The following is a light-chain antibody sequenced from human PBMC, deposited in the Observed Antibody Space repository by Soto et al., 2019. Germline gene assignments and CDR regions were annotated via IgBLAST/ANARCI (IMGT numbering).Light chain of an antibody. CDR1: QGVGSTY. V-gene: IGKV3-20*01. J-gene: IGKJ4*01. Sequence: EIVLTQSPGTLSLSLGERATLSCRASQGVGSTYLASYQQKPGQAPRLLIYSASSRATGIPDRFSGSGSGTDFALTISRLEPEDSAVYYCQQYGSAPLTFGGGTKVQIK. CDR2: SAS. CDR3: QQYGSAPLT.